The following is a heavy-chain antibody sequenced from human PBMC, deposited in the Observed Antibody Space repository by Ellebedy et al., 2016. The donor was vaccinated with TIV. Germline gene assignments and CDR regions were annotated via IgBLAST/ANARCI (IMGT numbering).Heavy chain of an antibody. D-gene: IGHD1-26*01. J-gene: IGHJ4*02. Sequence: GESLKISCAASGFIVSSCDMTWVRQAPGKGLEWVSIIYSGGNTYYVDSVKGRFTLSRDNSKNTLYLQMNSLRAEDTAVYYCAKGSVWDLLLTCFDYWGQGTLVTVSS. CDR3: AKGSVWDLLLTCFDY. CDR1: GFIVSSCD. CDR2: IYSGGNT. V-gene: IGHV3-53*01.